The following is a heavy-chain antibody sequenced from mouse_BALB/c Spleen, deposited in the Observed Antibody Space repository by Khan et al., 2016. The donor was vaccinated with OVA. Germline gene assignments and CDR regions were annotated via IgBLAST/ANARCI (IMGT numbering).Heavy chain of an antibody. V-gene: IGHV5-6-4*01. CDR1: GFAFSSYS. Sequence: VESGGGLVKPGGSLKLSCAASGFAFSSYSMSWVRQTPEKRLEWVATITSGGSYTYYPDSVKGRFTISRDNAKNTLYLQMSGLKSEDTAMYYCTRDRNYYGSSFYFDYWGQGTTLAVSS. J-gene: IGHJ2*01. CDR2: ITSGGSYT. CDR3: TRDRNYYGSSFYFDY. D-gene: IGHD1-1*01.